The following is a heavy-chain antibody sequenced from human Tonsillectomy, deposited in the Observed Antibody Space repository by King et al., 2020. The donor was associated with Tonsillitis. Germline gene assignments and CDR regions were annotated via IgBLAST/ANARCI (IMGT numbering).Heavy chain of an antibody. J-gene: IGHJ4*02. V-gene: IGHV4-59*01. CDR2: IYYSGST. D-gene: IGHD3-22*01. CDR1: GGSISSYY. CDR3: ARSRKTYYYDSSGYYVQ. Sequence: QLQESGPGLVKPSETLSLTCTVSGGSISSYYWSWIRQPPGKGLEWIGYIYYSGSTNYNPSLKSRVTISVDTSKNPFSLKLSSVTAADTAVYYCARSRKTYYYDSSGYYVQWGQGTLVTVSS.